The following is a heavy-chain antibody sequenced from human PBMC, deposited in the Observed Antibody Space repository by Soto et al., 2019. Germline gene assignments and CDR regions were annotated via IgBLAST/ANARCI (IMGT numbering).Heavy chain of an antibody. CDR2: IRASGGST. J-gene: IGHJ5*02. CDR3: VHLRSTVQSQPT. V-gene: IGHV3-23*01. D-gene: IGHD4-17*01. Sequence: PGGSLSLSSADSGFTISSYAMSWVRQAPRQGLECVSAIRASGGSTYYADSKKGRFTISRANSKNTLYLQMSSLRAVEPAVYYSVHLRSTVQSQPTWGPGTLGTDSS. CDR1: GFTISSYA.